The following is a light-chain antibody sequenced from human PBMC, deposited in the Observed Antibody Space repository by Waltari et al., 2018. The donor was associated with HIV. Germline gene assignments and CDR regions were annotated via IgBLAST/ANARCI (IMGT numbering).Light chain of an antibody. J-gene: IGLJ3*02. CDR2: EVT. Sequence: QSALTQPASVSGSPGQSITISCTAASGHFCAYNYVSWYQQHPGTAPQLMLYEVTNGPAGVSDRFSGSKAGNTASLTISGRQAEDEADDYCSSYTTSATLVVGGGTKLTVL. V-gene: IGLV2-14*01. CDR3: SSYTTSATLV. CDR1: SGHFCAYNY.